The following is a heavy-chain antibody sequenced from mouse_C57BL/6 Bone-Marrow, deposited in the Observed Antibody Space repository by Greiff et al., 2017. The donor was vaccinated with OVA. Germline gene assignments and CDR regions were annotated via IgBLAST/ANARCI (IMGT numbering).Heavy chain of an antibody. D-gene: IGHD2-4*01. J-gene: IGHJ2*01. CDR2: IYPSDSET. Sequence: QVHVKQPGAELVRPGSSVKLSCKASGYTFTSYWMDWVKQRPGQGLEWIGNIYPSDSETHYNQKFKDKATLTVDKSSSTAYMQLSSLTSEDSAVYYCARSGYDYDGPFDYWGQGTTLTVSS. CDR1: GYTFTSYW. CDR3: ARSGYDYDGPFDY. V-gene: IGHV1-61*01.